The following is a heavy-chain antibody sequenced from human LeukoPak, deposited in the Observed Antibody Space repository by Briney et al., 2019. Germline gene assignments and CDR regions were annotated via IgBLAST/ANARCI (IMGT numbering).Heavy chain of an antibody. D-gene: IGHD6-25*01. J-gene: IGHJ3*02. CDR2: MYPGDSDI. Sequence: GESLQISCKGSGYSFTSYWIGRVRQMPGNGLEWMGIMYPGDSDIRYSPSFQGQVTISADKSISTAYLQWSSLRASDTAMYYCARQRRNGGLAASNDAFDIWGQGTMVTVSS. V-gene: IGHV5-51*01. CDR3: ARQRRNGGLAASNDAFDI. CDR1: GYSFTSYW.